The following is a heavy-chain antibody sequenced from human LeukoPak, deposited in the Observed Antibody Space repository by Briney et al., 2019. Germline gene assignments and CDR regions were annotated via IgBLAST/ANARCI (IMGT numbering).Heavy chain of an antibody. V-gene: IGHV3-30*18. Sequence: PGGSLRLSCAASGFTFSSYGMHWVRQAPGKGLEWVAVISYDGSNKYYADSVKGRFTISRDNSKNTLYLQMNSLRTEDTAVYYCAKDRRYCTSTTCPEYWGQGILVTVSS. D-gene: IGHD2-2*01. CDR1: GFTFSSYG. J-gene: IGHJ4*02. CDR2: ISYDGSNK. CDR3: AKDRRYCTSTTCPEY.